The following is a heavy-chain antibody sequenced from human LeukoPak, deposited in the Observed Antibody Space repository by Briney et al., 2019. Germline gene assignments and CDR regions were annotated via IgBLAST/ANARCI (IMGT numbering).Heavy chain of an antibody. CDR2: INPNSGGT. V-gene: IGHV1-2*02. Sequence: ASVKVSCKASGYTFTGYYMHWVRQAPGQGLEWMGWINPNSGGTNYAQKFQGRVTMTRDTSISTAYMELSRLRSDDTAVYYCVRVRAVAGWLDPWGQGTLVTVSS. CDR1: GYTFTGYY. J-gene: IGHJ5*02. D-gene: IGHD6-19*01. CDR3: VRVRAVAGWLDP.